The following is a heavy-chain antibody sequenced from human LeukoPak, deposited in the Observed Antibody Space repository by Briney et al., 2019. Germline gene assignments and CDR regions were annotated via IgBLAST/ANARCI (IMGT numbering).Heavy chain of an antibody. Sequence: RPSETLSLTCAVSGYSISSGYYWGWIRQPPGQGLEWIGSIYHSGSTYYNPSLKSRVTISVDTSKNQFSLKLSSVTAADTAVYYCASYSSHDAFDIWGQGTMVTVSS. D-gene: IGHD1-26*01. CDR1: GYSISSGYY. CDR2: IYHSGST. J-gene: IGHJ3*02. CDR3: ASYSSHDAFDI. V-gene: IGHV4-38-2*01.